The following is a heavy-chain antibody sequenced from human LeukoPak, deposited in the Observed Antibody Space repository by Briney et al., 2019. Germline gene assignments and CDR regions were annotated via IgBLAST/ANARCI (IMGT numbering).Heavy chain of an antibody. CDR3: ARDRLPWENSEIDY. D-gene: IGHD1-26*01. Sequence: ASVKVSCKASGYTFTGYYMHWLRQAPGQGLEWMGWINPNSGGTNYAQKFQGRVTMTRDTSISTAYMELSRLRSDDTAVYYCARDRLPWENSEIDYWGQGTLVTVSS. J-gene: IGHJ4*02. CDR1: GYTFTGYY. CDR2: INPNSGGT. V-gene: IGHV1-2*02.